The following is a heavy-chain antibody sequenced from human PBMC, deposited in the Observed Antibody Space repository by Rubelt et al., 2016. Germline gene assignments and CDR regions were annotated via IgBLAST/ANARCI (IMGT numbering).Heavy chain of an antibody. CDR2: IYYSGRA. V-gene: IGHV4-38-2*01. D-gene: IGHD3-16*01. CDR1: GYSISSGYY. Sequence: QVQLQESGPGLVKPSDTLSLTCAVSGYSISSGYYWSWIRQPPGKGLEWIGYIYYSGRANYNPSLKSRVTISVDTSKNQFSRKLTSVTATDTAVYYCVRSFYNSGSYAYGFDPWGQGTLVTVSA. CDR3: VRSFYNSGSYAYGFDP. J-gene: IGHJ5*02.